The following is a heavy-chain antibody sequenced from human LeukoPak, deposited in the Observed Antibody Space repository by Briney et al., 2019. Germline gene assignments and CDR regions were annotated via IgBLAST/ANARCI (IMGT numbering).Heavy chain of an antibody. CDR2: IWYDGSKK. V-gene: IGHV3-33*01. Sequence: GGSLRLSCAASGFIFSTCGMHWVRQAPGKGLEWVAVIWYDGSKKYYADSVKGRFTISRDNSENTLYLQMNSLRAEDTAVYYCARSVFRPVLKDFDYWGQGTLVTVSS. D-gene: IGHD4/OR15-4a*01. CDR1: GFIFSTCG. CDR3: ARSVFRPVLKDFDY. J-gene: IGHJ4*02.